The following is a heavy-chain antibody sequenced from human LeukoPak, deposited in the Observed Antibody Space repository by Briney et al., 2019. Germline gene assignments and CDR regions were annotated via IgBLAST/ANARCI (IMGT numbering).Heavy chain of an antibody. CDR1: GGSFSGYY. Sequence: SKTLSLTCAVYGGSFSGYYWSWIRQPPGKGLEWIGEINHSGSTNYNPSLKSRVTISVDTSKNQFSLKLSSVTAADTAVYYCARRLAIARFYDYVWARDYYYYMDVWGKGTTVTISS. CDR2: INHSGST. J-gene: IGHJ6*03. V-gene: IGHV4-34*01. D-gene: IGHD3-16*01. CDR3: ARRLAIARFYDYVWARDYYYYMDV.